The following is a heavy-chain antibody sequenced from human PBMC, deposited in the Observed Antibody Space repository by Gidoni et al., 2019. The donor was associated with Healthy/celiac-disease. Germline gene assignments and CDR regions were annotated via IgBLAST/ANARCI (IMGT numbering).Heavy chain of an antibody. J-gene: IGHJ6*02. CDR1: GFTLSSYG. V-gene: IGHV3-30*18. CDR3: AKAAGYCSSTSCYTDLGYYGMDV. CDR2: ISYDGSNK. Sequence: QVQLVESGGGVVQPGRSLRLPCAASGFTLSSYGMHWVRQAPGKGLEWVAVISYDGSNKYYADSVKGRFTISRDNSKNTLYLQMNSLRAEDTAVYYCAKAAGYCSSTSCYTDLGYYGMDVWGQGTTVTVSS. D-gene: IGHD2-2*02.